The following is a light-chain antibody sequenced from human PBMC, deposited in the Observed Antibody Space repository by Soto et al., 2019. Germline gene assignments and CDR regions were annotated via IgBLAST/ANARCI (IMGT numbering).Light chain of an antibody. CDR2: EVS. J-gene: IGLJ2*01. CDR3: SSYTSSTTLV. Sequence: QSARTQPASVSGSPGQSITISCTGTSSDVGAYNYVSWYQQHPGKAPKLMIYEVSNRPSGVSHRFSGSKSGNTASLTISGLQAEDEADYYCSSYTSSTTLVFGGGTKLTVL. V-gene: IGLV2-14*01. CDR1: SSDVGAYNY.